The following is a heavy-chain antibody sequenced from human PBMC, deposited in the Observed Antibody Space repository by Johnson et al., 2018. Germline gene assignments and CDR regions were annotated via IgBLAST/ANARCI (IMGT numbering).Heavy chain of an antibody. CDR3: ARDPDCDTGYYYYYMDV. Sequence: QVQLVQSGGGVVQPGRSLRLSCAASGFTFSSYGMHWVRQAPGKGLEWVAVISYDGSNKYFADSVKGRFTIPRENSENTLYLRMNSLRAEDTAVYYGARDPDCDTGYYYYYMDVWGKGTTVTVCS. J-gene: IGHJ6*03. D-gene: IGHD7-27*01. CDR1: GFTFSSYG. V-gene: IGHV3-30*03. CDR2: ISYDGSNK.